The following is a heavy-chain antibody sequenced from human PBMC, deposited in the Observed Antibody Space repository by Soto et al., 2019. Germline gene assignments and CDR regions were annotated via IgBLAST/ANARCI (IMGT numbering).Heavy chain of an antibody. Sequence: QVHVVQSGAEVKKPGSSVKVTCKAFGGTFNSFGINWVRQAPGQGLEWMGGIIPVFGTTKYAQKFRDRVTLVADGSTSTSYRELSSLKSDDTAVYYCAIEVWGRGGYYLDSWGQGTLVTVSS. V-gene: IGHV1-69*01. CDR3: AIEVWGRGGYYLDS. J-gene: IGHJ4*02. CDR2: IIPVFGTT. CDR1: GGTFNSFG. D-gene: IGHD7-27*01.